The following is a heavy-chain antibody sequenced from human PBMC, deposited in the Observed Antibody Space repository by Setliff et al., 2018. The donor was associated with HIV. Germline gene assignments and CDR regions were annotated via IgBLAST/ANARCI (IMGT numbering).Heavy chain of an antibody. D-gene: IGHD2-21*02. CDR1: GGSISSGDYF. Sequence: SETLSLTCTVSGGSISSGDYFLSWIRQAPGKGLEWIGCIYYSGSAYYNPSLQRRVTISVDTSKNQVSLSLTSVTAADTAVYYCARGVPLLPPHYWGQGTLVTVSS. CDR2: IYYSGSA. V-gene: IGHV4-30-4*08. J-gene: IGHJ4*02. CDR3: ARGVPLLPPHY.